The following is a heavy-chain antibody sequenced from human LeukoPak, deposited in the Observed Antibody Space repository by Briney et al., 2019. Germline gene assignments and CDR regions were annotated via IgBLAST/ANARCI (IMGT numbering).Heavy chain of an antibody. CDR1: GFTFTNYA. Sequence: GGSLRLSCAASGFTFTNYAMTWVRQAPGKGLEWVSAISGGGGNTYYADSVKGRFTMSRDSSKNTLYLQMNSLRAEDTALYYCAKGDLFGARYLFFDSWGQGTLVTVSS. D-gene: IGHD3-3*01. CDR2: ISGGGGNT. CDR3: AKGDLFGARYLFFDS. V-gene: IGHV3-23*01. J-gene: IGHJ4*02.